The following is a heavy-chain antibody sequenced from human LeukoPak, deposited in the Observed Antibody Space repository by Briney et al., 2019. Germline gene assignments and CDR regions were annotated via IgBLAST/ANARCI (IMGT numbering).Heavy chain of an antibody. CDR1: GGSISSSTYF. CDR3: ARLVGIAAHHFDY. Sequence: SETLSLTCTVSGGSISSSTYFWGWIRQPPGKGLEWIATIYYSGSTYYNPSLKSRVTISVDTSRNHFSLKLSSVTAADTAVYYCARLVGIAAHHFDYWGQGTLVTVSS. D-gene: IGHD6-25*01. CDR2: IYYSGST. J-gene: IGHJ4*02. V-gene: IGHV4-39*02.